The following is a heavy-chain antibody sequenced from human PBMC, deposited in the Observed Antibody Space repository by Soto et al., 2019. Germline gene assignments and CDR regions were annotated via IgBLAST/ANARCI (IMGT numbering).Heavy chain of an antibody. CDR2: ISSSSSTI. Sequence: GGSLRLSCAASGFTFSSYSMNWVRQAPGKGLEWVSYISSSSSTIYYADSVKGRFTISRDNAKNSLYLQMNSLRAEDTAVYYCARVEFDGWVVVVTNLYDAFDIWGQGTMVTVSS. CDR3: ARVEFDGWVVVVTNLYDAFDI. CDR1: GFTFSSYS. V-gene: IGHV3-48*01. J-gene: IGHJ3*02. D-gene: IGHD2-15*01.